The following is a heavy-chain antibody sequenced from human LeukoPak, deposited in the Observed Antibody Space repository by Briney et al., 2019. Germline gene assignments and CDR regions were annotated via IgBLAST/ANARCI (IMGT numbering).Heavy chain of an antibody. CDR1: GFTFSNFW. J-gene: IGHJ4*02. CDR2: IHPEGNEK. D-gene: IGHD1-1*01. Sequence: PGGSLRLSCATSGFTFSNFWMSWVRQAPGRGLEWVANIHPEGNEKYHVESVKGRFTISRDNARNLLFPQMNGLRVEDTAVYYCARGDDFSGDHWGQGTLVTVSS. CDR3: ARGDDFSGDH. V-gene: IGHV3-7*04.